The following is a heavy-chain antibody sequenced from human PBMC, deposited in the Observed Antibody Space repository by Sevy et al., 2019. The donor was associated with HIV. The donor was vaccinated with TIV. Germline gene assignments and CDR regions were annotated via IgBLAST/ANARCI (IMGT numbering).Heavy chain of an antibody. CDR3: ARDAPFFYGSGSPVPLFDC. D-gene: IGHD3-10*01. J-gene: IGHJ4*02. V-gene: IGHV1-18*01. CDR1: GYTFTTYG. CDR2: ISPYTGNT. Sequence: ASVNVSCKASGYTFTTYGISWIRQAPGQGLEWVGWISPYTGNTNYAQKLQGRVTMTTDTSKSTAYMELRSLRSDDTAVYFCARDAPFFYGSGSPVPLFDCSGQGTMVTVSS.